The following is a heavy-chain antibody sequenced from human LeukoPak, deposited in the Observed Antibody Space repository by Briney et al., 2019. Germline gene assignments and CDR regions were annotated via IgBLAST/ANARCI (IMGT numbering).Heavy chain of an antibody. CDR2: IKQDGTEK. D-gene: IGHD6-13*01. CDR3: ASGSIAED. CDR1: GFLFSSYW. Sequence: GGSLRLSCAASGFLFSSYWMSWVRQAPGKGLEWVANIKQDGTEKYYVDSVKGRFTISRDNVGNSLYLQMNRLRAEDTAVYYCASGSIAEDWGQGTLVTVSS. J-gene: IGHJ4*02. V-gene: IGHV3-7*01.